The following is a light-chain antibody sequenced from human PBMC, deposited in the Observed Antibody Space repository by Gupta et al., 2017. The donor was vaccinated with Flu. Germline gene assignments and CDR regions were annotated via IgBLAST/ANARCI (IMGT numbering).Light chain of an antibody. J-gene: IGLJ3*02. Sequence: VSISSCGSSSNIGGNYVYWYQQIQGRAPKLIIYNDKQRRSAVPEGFSGCTSGISADIVISGVRSEDEGDYYCAACEDNRSDGWVFGGGTKLTVL. V-gene: IGLV1-47*02. CDR1: SSNIGGNY. CDR2: NDK. CDR3: AACEDNRSDGWV.